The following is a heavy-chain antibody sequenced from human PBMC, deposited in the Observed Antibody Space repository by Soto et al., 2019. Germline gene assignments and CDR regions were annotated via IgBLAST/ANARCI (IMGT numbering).Heavy chain of an antibody. D-gene: IGHD3-9*01. CDR1: GFTFSIYW. CDR3: ARDRYFDWFDEKDY. Sequence: EVQLVESGGGLVQPGGSLRLSCAASGFTFSIYWMHWVRQAPGKGLVWVSRINSDGSSTSYADSVKGRFTISRDNAKHTLYLKMNSLTAEDTAVYYLARDRYFDWFDEKDYWGQGTLVTVPS. V-gene: IGHV3-74*01. CDR2: INSDGSST. J-gene: IGHJ4*02.